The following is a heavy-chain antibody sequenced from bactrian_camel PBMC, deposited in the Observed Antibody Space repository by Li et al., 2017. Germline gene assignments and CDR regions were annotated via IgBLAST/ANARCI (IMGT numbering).Heavy chain of an antibody. CDR3: AARRSVGLCSFGNDDY. V-gene: IGHV3S55*01. CDR1: GVSEYSYSRYC. Sequence: VQLVESGGGSVQAGGSLRLSCAASGVSEYSYSRYCMGWFRQAPGKEREEVAAIDLVGSTRYTDSVKGRFTISKDNAKNTLYLQMNSLKPEDTAMYVCAARRSVGLCSFGNDDYWGQGTQVTVS. J-gene: IGHJ4*01. CDR2: IDLVGST. D-gene: IGHD2*01.